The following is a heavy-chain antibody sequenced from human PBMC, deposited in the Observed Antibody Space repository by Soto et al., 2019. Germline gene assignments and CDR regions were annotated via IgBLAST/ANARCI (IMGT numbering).Heavy chain of an antibody. Sequence: GGSLRLSCAASGFTFSSYSMNWARQAPGKGLEWVGRIKSKTDGGTTDYAAPVKGRFTISRDDSKNTLYLQMNSLKTEDTAVYYCTTDPVTMIVVVPSSGWGQGTLVTVSS. CDR3: TTDPVTMIVVVPSSG. CDR1: GFTFSSYS. J-gene: IGHJ4*02. D-gene: IGHD3-22*01. V-gene: IGHV3-15*07. CDR2: IKSKTDGGTT.